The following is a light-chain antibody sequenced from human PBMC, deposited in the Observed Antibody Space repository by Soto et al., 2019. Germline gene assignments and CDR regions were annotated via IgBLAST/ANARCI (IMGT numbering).Light chain of an antibody. J-gene: IGLJ1*01. Sequence: QSVLTQPASGSGSPGQSMTISCTGTSSDVGGYNYVSWYQQHPGKAPKLMIYAVSNRPSGVSNRFSGSKSGNTATLTISGLQAEDEADYYCCSYTVSGTYVFGTGTKVTVL. CDR1: SSDVGGYNY. CDR3: CSYTVSGTYV. V-gene: IGLV2-14*01. CDR2: AVS.